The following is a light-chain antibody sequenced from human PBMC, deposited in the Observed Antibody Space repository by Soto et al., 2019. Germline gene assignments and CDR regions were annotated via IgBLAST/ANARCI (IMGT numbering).Light chain of an antibody. V-gene: IGKV3-20*01. CDR1: QSVSSSY. J-gene: IGKJ4*01. CDR2: GAS. CDR3: QLYGSSPPLT. Sequence: EIVLTQSPGTLSLSPGGRATLSCRASQSVSSSYLAWYQQKPGQAPRLLISGASSRATGIPDRFSGSGSGTDFTLTISRLEPEDFAVYYCQLYGSSPPLTFGGGTKVEIK.